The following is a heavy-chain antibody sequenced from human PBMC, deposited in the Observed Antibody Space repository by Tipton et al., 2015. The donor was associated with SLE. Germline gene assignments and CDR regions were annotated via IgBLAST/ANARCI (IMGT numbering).Heavy chain of an antibody. V-gene: IGHV4-34*01. D-gene: IGHD1-26*01. CDR3: ARGDMGAWIFVY. Sequence: TLSLTCAVYGESFSGYYWTWIRQPPGKGLEWIGDINHSGSTNYNPSLKSRVAISVDTSKNQFSLKLSSVTAADTAIYYCARGDMGAWIFVYWGQGTLVTVSS. CDR1: GESFSGYY. CDR2: INHSGST. J-gene: IGHJ4*02.